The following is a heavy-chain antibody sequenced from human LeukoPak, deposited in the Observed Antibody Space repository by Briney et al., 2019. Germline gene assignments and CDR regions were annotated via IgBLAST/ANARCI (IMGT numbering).Heavy chain of an antibody. CDR2: VSWNSNSI. CDR3: ARDLGWGREPGRSFDY. J-gene: IGHJ4*02. V-gene: IGHV3-9*01. D-gene: IGHD3-16*01. Sequence: GRSLRLSCAASGFTFDDYAMHWVRQAPGNGLEWDSGVSWNSNSIGYAYSVKGRFTNSRDNAKKSLYLQMNSLRAEDTALYYCARDLGWGREPGRSFDYWGQGTLVTVSS. CDR1: GFTFDDYA.